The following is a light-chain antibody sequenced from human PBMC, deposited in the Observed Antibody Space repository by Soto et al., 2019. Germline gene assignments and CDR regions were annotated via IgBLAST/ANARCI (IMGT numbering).Light chain of an antibody. CDR2: GNS. J-gene: IGLJ2*01. CDR3: QSYDSSLSAVV. CDR1: SSNIGAGYD. Sequence: QSVLTQPPSEPGAPGQRVTISCTGSSSNIGAGYDVHWYQQLPGTAPKLLIYGNSNRPSGVPDRFSGSKSGTSASLAITGLQAEDEADYYCQSYDSSLSAVVFGGGTKLTVL. V-gene: IGLV1-40*01.